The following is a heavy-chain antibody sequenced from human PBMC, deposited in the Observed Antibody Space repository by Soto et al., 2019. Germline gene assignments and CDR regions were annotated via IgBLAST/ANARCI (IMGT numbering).Heavy chain of an antibody. D-gene: IGHD6-13*01. CDR1: GFTFSSYA. CDR3: ANDPSATPIARSVDYGMDV. J-gene: IGHJ6*02. Sequence: GGSLRLSCAASGFTFSSYAMSWVRQAPGKGLEWVSAISGSGGSTYYADSVKGRFTISRDNSKNTLYLQMNSLRAEDTAVYYCANDPSATPIARSVDYGMDVWGQGTAVTVSS. V-gene: IGHV3-23*01. CDR2: ISGSGGST.